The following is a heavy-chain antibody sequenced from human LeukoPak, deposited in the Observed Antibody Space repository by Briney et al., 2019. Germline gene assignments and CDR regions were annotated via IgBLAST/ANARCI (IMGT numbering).Heavy chain of an antibody. CDR1: GGSFSGYY. CDR3: ATGNATTYCSSTGCYSWFDP. Sequence: SETLSLTCAEYGGSFSGYYWSWIRQPPGKGLEWIGEINHSGSTNYNPYLKSRVTISVDTSKNQFSLKLSSVTAADTAVYYCATGNATTYCSSTGCYSWFDPWGQGTLVTVSS. CDR2: INHSGST. D-gene: IGHD2-2*01. J-gene: IGHJ5*02. V-gene: IGHV4-34*01.